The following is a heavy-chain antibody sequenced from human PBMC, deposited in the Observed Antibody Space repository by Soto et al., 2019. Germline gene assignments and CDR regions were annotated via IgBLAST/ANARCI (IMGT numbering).Heavy chain of an antibody. D-gene: IGHD5-18*01. CDR2: IYYTGNT. CDR1: GASISSGTYY. CDR3: ARGAGFSYASTWFDI. J-gene: IGHJ5*02. Sequence: SETLSLTCTVFGASISSGTYYWTRIRQAPGKGLEWVGHIYYTGNTNYNPALNDRVTISVDTSKNHFSLQLTSVAVADTAVYYCARGAGFSYASTWFDIWGQGTLVTAPQ. V-gene: IGHV4-61*03.